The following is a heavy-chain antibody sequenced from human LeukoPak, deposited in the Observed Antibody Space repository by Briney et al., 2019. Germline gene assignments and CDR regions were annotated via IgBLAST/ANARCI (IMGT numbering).Heavy chain of an antibody. Sequence: ASVKVSCKASGYTFTGYYMHWVRQAPGQGLEWIGWINPNSGGTNYAQKFQGRVTMTRDTSISTAYMELSRLRSDDTAVYYCARGFLEWLPHRYYFDYWGQGTLVTVSS. V-gene: IGHV1-2*02. CDR3: ARGFLEWLPHRYYFDY. D-gene: IGHD3-3*01. CDR1: GYTFTGYY. J-gene: IGHJ4*02. CDR2: INPNSGGT.